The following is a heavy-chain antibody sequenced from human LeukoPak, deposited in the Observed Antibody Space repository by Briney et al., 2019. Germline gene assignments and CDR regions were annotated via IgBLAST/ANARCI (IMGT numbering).Heavy chain of an antibody. Sequence: ASVKVSRKASGYTFTSYGISWVRQAPGQGLEWMGWISAYNGNTNYAQKLQGRVTMTTDTSTSTAYMELRSLRSDDTAVYYCAASVRGSNYYYYYMDVWGKGTTVTVSS. J-gene: IGHJ6*03. CDR2: ISAYNGNT. D-gene: IGHD3-10*01. CDR3: AASVRGSNYYYYYMDV. V-gene: IGHV1-18*01. CDR1: GYTFTSYG.